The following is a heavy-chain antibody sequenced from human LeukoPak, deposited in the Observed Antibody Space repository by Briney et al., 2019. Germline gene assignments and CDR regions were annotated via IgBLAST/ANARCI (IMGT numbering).Heavy chain of an antibody. Sequence: ASVKVSCKASGYTFTSYDINWVRQATGQGLEWMGWMNPNSGNTGYAQKFQGRVTMTRNTSLSTAYMELRSLRSEDTAVYYCARWDGRYPFDYWGQGTLVTVSS. CDR2: MNPNSGNT. CDR3: ARWDGRYPFDY. V-gene: IGHV1-8*01. D-gene: IGHD1-26*01. CDR1: GYTFTSYD. J-gene: IGHJ4*02.